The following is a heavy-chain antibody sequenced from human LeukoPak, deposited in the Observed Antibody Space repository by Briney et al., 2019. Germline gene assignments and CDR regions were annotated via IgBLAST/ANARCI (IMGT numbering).Heavy chain of an antibody. J-gene: IGHJ5*02. CDR1: GFTFSSYS. CDR3: ARDKGAAAMRWFDP. D-gene: IGHD2-2*01. Sequence: GGSLRLSCAASGFTFSSYSMNWVRQAPGKGLEWVSYIGSSSSTIYYADSVKGRFTISRDNAKNSLYLQMNSLRAEDTAVYYCARDKGAAAMRWFDPWGQGTLVTVSS. CDR2: IGSSSSTI. V-gene: IGHV3-48*01.